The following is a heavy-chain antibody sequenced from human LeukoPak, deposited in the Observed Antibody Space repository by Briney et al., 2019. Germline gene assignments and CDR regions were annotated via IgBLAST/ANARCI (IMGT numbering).Heavy chain of an antibody. CDR1: GDSVSSTSVA. J-gene: IGHJ4*02. V-gene: IGHV6-1*01. D-gene: IGHD2-15*01. CDR3: ARYCSGGSCPSY. CDR2: TYYRSKLCK. Sequence: SQTLSLTCAISGDSVSSTSVAWNWIRQSPWRGLEWLIRTYYRSKLCKDYAVTVKSRITINPDTSNRQFSLQLNSVSPEDTAVYYCARYCSGGSCPSYWGQGTLVTVSS.